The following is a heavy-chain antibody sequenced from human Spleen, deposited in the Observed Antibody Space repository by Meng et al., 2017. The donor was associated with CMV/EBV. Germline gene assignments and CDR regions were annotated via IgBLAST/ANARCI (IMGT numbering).Heavy chain of an antibody. CDR3: ARAGLGYCSVTSCYNDY. D-gene: IGHD2-2*02. J-gene: IGHJ4*02. CDR1: GFTFSSYA. Sequence: GESLKISCAASGFTFSSYAMSWVRQAPGKGLEWVSAISGSGGSTYYADSVKGRFTISRDNSKNTLYLQMNSLRAEDTAMYFCARAGLGYCSVTSCYNDYWGQGTLVTVSS. CDR2: ISGSGGST. V-gene: IGHV3-23*01.